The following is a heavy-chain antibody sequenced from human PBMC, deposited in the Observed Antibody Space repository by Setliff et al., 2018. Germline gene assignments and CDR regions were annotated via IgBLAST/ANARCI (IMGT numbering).Heavy chain of an antibody. CDR2: IYYSGST. CDR1: GGPFSGAS. Sequence: SETLSLTCTVSGGPFSGASIWSWIRQPPGKGLEWIGHIYYSGSTNYNPSLKSRVIISVDTFRSQFSLQLTSVTAADTAIYYCARQGASGAPHYWGQGTLVTVSS. CDR3: ARQGASGAPHY. V-gene: IGHV4-59*08. D-gene: IGHD6-13*01. J-gene: IGHJ4*02.